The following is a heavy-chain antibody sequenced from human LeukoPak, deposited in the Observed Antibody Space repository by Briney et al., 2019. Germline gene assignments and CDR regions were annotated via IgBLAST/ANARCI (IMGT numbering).Heavy chain of an antibody. CDR3: AKDYIAATGLLES. J-gene: IGHJ4*02. CDR1: GGSIISSNYY. D-gene: IGHD6-13*01. Sequence: SETLSLTCTVSGGSIISSNYYWGWIRQSPGKGLECIGSIDDSGSTQYNPSLRSRVIISVDMSKNQFSLNLHSVTADDTAVYYCAKDYIAATGLLESWGQGILVTVSS. CDR2: IDDSGST. V-gene: IGHV4-39*02.